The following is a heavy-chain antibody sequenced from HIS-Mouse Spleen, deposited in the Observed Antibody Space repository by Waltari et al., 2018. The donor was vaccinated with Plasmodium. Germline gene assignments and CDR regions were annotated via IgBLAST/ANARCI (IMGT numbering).Heavy chain of an antibody. V-gene: IGHV1-18*01. J-gene: IGHJ4*02. CDR1: GYTFSSYG. D-gene: IGHD1-26*01. Sequence: QVQLVQSGAEGKRPGASVKVSCKASGYTFSSYGISWVRRAPGQWLEWMGWVRSYHVNTNYAPKVQCRVTMTTDTSTSTSYMELRSLRSDDTAVYYCARLLPWVHGHFDYWGQGTLVTVSS. CDR2: VRSYHVNT. CDR3: ARLLPWVHGHFDY.